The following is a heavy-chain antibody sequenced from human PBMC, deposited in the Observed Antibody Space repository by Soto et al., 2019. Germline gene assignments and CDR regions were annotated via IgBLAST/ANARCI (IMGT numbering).Heavy chain of an antibody. J-gene: IGHJ4*02. CDR3: AGLKAWELEYYFDS. CDR2: IIPTFGTA. D-gene: IGHD1-26*01. Sequence: SVKVSCKASGGTFSSYAISWVRQAPGQGLEWMGGIIPTFGTANYAQKFQGRVTITADESTSTAYMELSSLRSEDTAVYYCAGLKAWELEYYFDSWGQGTLVTVPS. CDR1: GGTFSSYA. V-gene: IGHV1-69*13.